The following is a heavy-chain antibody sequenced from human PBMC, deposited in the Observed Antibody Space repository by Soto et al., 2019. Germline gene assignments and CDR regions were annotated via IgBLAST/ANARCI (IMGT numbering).Heavy chain of an antibody. CDR1: GGSIRSNYYY. Sequence: SETLSLTCTVSGGSIRSNYYYWGWLRQPPGKELEWIGSVFYTGSTYYNPSLQSRLTMSVDTSKNQFSLKLNSVTAADTAGYYCSTGPDGNFDSWGQGTRVTVSS. V-gene: IGHV4-39*01. J-gene: IGHJ4*02. CDR2: VFYTGST. CDR3: STGPDGNFDS. D-gene: IGHD1-1*01.